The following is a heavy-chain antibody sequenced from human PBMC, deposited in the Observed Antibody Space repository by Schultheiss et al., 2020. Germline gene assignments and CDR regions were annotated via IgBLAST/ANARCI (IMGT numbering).Heavy chain of an antibody. CDR1: GYTFTSYY. D-gene: IGHD1-26*01. CDR2: INPSGGST. Sequence: ASVKVSCKASGYTFTSYYMHWVRQAPGQGLEWMGIINPSGGSTTYAQKFQGRVTMTRDTSTSTVYLDLTSLRSEDTAVYYCARESGLIVGATWWFDPWGQGTLVTVSS. CDR3: ARESGLIVGATWWFDP. V-gene: IGHV1-46*01. J-gene: IGHJ5*02.